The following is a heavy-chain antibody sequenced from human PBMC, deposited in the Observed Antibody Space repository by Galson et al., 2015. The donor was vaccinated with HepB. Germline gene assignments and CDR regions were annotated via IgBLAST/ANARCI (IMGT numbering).Heavy chain of an antibody. CDR1: GFTFRGYA. CDR3: ASHIY. Sequence: SLRLSFPASGFTFRGYAMHWARQAPGKGQECVAVISNDGSNSYYAGSVKGRFTISRDNSKNTLYMQMNSLRAEDTAVYYCASHIYWGQGTLVTVSS. CDR2: ISNDGSNS. J-gene: IGHJ4*02. V-gene: IGHV3-30*04.